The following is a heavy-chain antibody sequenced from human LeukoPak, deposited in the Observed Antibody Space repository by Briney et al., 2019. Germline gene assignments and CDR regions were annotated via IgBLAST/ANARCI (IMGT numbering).Heavy chain of an antibody. J-gene: IGHJ6*02. CDR3: ARGGVRFLEWLSNGMDV. Sequence: PSETLSLTCAVYGGSFSGYYWSWIRRPPGKGLEWIGEINHSGSTNYNPSLKSRVTISVDTSKNQFSLKLSSVTAADTAVYYCARGGVRFLEWLSNGMDVWGQGTTVTVSS. CDR2: INHSGST. D-gene: IGHD3-3*01. V-gene: IGHV4-34*01. CDR1: GGSFSGYY.